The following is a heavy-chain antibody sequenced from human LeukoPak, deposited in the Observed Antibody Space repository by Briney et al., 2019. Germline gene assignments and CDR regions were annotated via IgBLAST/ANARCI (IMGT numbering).Heavy chain of an antibody. D-gene: IGHD3-22*01. V-gene: IGHV4-61*02. Sequence: PSETLSLTCTVSGGSISSGSYYWSWIRQPAGKGLEWIGRIYTSGSTNYNPSPKSRVTISVDTSKNQFSLKLSSVTAADTAVYYCARDRRYDTIIDYWGQGTLVTVSS. CDR1: GGSISSGSYY. CDR3: ARDRRYDTIIDY. CDR2: IYTSGST. J-gene: IGHJ4*02.